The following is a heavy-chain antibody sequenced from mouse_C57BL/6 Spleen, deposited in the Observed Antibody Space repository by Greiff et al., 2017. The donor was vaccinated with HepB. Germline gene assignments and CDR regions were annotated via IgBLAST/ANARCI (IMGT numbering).Heavy chain of an antibody. J-gene: IGHJ3*01. CDR3: TTHYGLAY. Sequence: EVQLQQSGAELVRPGASVKLSCTASGFNIKDDYMHWVKQRPEQGLEWIGWIDPENGDTEYASKFQGKATITADTSSNTAYLQLSSLTSEDTAVYYCTTHYGLAYWGQGTLVTVSA. CDR2: IDPENGDT. CDR1: GFNIKDDY. V-gene: IGHV14-4*01. D-gene: IGHD1-1*02.